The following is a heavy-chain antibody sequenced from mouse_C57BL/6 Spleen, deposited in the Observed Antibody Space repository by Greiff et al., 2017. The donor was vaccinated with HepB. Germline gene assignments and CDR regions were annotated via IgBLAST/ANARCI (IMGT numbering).Heavy chain of an antibody. D-gene: IGHD1-1*01. V-gene: IGHV3-6*01. CDR1: GYSITSGYY. CDR3: ARGAVVASNYFDY. Sequence: EVQRVESGPGLVKPSQSLSLTCSVTGYSITSGYYWNWIRQFPGNKLEWMGYISYDGSNNYNPSLKNRISITRDTSKNQFFLKLNSVTTEDTATYYCARGAVVASNYFDYWGQGTTLTVSS. J-gene: IGHJ2*01. CDR2: ISYDGSN.